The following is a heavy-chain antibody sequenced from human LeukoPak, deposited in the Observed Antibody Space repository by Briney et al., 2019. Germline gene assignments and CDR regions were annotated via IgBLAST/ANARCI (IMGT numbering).Heavy chain of an antibody. V-gene: IGHV4-34*01. CDR2: INHSGST. CDR3: ARRYCSGGSCYSTRVGFFDY. J-gene: IGHJ4*02. CDR1: GGSFSGYY. D-gene: IGHD2-15*01. Sequence: PSETLSLTCAVYGGSFSGYYWSWIRQPPGKGLEWIGEINHSGSTNYNPSLKSRVTISVDTSKNQFSLKLSSVTAADTAVYYCARRYCSGGSCYSTRVGFFDYWGQGTLVTVSS.